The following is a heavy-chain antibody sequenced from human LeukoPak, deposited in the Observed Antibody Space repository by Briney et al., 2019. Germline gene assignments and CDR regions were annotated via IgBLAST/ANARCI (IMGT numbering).Heavy chain of an antibody. J-gene: IGHJ4*02. D-gene: IGHD3-10*01. CDR1: GFTFSDYY. CDR2: ITDGGDST. Sequence: GGSLRLSCAASGFTFSDYYMTWVRQAPGKGLEWVSCITDGGDSTFYADSVKGRFTISRDNARNTLYQQMSRLRPEDTAVYYCTKWSGFGDDWGQGTLVTVSS. CDR3: TKWSGFGDD. V-gene: IGHV3-23*01.